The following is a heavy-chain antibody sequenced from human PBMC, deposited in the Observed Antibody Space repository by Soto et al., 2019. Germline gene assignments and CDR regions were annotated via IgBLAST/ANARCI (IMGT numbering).Heavy chain of an antibody. Sequence: QVQLVQSGAEVKKPGASVKVSCKASGYTFTTDHITWVRQAPGQGLEWMGWINTYNGNTNYTQKLQGRVFMTTDTSTSTAYMELRSLRSDDTAVYYCAKVVGRIGDSRYWYFDLWGRGTLVTVSS. CDR2: INTYNGNT. D-gene: IGHD4-17*01. CDR1: GYTFTTDH. V-gene: IGHV1-18*01. CDR3: AKVVGRIGDSRYWYFDL. J-gene: IGHJ2*01.